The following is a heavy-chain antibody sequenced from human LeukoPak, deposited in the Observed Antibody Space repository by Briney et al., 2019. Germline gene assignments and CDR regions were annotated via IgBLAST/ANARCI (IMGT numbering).Heavy chain of an antibody. CDR2: ISSDGTNQ. V-gene: IGHV3-30*04. J-gene: IGHJ4*02. CDR3: ARPYYCSTISCSYGLAY. CDR1: GFTLSSYA. D-gene: IGHD2-2*01. Sequence: RRSLRLSCVVSGFTLSSYAMHCVRQAPGKGLEWVTVISSDGTNQHYADSVKGRFTISRDNSKNTLYLQMNSLRVDDTAVYYCARPYYCSTISCSYGLAYRGQGTLVTVSS.